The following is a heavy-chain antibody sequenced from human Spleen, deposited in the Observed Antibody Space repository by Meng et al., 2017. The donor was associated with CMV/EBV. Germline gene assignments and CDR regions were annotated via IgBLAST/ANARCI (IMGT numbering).Heavy chain of an antibody. Sequence: SETLSLTCTVSGGSISSGDYYWSWIRQPPGKGLEWIGYIYYSGSTYYNPSLKSRVTISVDTSKNQFSLKLSSVTAANTAVYYCARGAGYCSRTSCPPGGMDVWGQGTTVTVSS. V-gene: IGHV4-30-4*08. CDR3: ARGAGYCSRTSCPPGGMDV. CDR1: GGSISSGDYY. CDR2: IYYSGST. D-gene: IGHD2-2*01. J-gene: IGHJ6*02.